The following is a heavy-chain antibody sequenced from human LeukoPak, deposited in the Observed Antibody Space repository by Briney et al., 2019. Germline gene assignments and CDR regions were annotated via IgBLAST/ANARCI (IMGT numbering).Heavy chain of an antibody. D-gene: IGHD3-22*01. CDR3: SRDANYYDSSRHYFDAFDI. CDR1: GFMFSKYW. V-gene: IGHV3-7*01. CDR2: IRGDGSVK. Sequence: PGGSLRLSCEASGFMFSKYWMTWVRQAPGKGLEWVANIRGDGSVKYLLDSVKGRFSISRDNAKNSLSPEMNNLRAEDTAVYYCSRDANYYDSSRHYFDAFDIWGRGTMVTVSS. J-gene: IGHJ3*02.